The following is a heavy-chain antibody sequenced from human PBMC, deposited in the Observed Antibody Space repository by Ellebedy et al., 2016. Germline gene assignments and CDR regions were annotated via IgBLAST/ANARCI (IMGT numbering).Heavy chain of an antibody. D-gene: IGHD5-12*01. V-gene: IGHV3-7*01. CDR2: IKQDGSEK. Sequence: GGSLRLSXAASGFTFSSYWMSWVRQAPGKGLEWVANIKQDGSEKYYVDSVKGRFTISRDNAKNSLYLQMNSLRAEDTAVYYCARDFGYPKGYFDYWGQGTLVTVSS. J-gene: IGHJ4*02. CDR3: ARDFGYPKGYFDY. CDR1: GFTFSSYW.